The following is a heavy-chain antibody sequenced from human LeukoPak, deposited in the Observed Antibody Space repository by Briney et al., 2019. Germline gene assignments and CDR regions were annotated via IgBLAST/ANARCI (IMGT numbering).Heavy chain of an antibody. V-gene: IGHV3-23*01. J-gene: IGHJ4*02. D-gene: IGHD5-18*01. CDR2: ISGSGGST. Sequence: SCKASGGTFSSYAMSWVRQAPGKGLEWVSAISGSGGSTYYADSVKGRFTISRDNSKNTLYLQMNSLRAEDTAVYYCAKGQAGYSYGLFDYWGQGTLVTVSS. CDR3: AKGQAGYSYGLFDY. CDR1: GGTFSSYA.